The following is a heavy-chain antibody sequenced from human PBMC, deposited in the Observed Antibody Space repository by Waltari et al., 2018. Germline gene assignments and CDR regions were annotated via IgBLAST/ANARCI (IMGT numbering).Heavy chain of an antibody. J-gene: IGHJ4*02. V-gene: IGHV4-59*01. CDR2: IYHSGST. Sequence: QVQLQESGPGLVKPSETLSLTCTVSGGSISSYYWSWIRQPPGKGLEWIGYIYHSGSTNYNPPLKSRVTISVDTSKNQCALKLSSVTAADTAVYYCARGGWHYFDYWGQGTLVTVSS. CDR3: ARGGWHYFDY. CDR1: GGSISSYY. D-gene: IGHD3-22*01.